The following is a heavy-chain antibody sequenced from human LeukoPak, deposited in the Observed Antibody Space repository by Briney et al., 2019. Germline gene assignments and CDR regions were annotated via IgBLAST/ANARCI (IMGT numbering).Heavy chain of an antibody. Sequence: GASVKVYCKASGYTFTGYYMHWVRQAPGQGLEWMGWINPSSGGTNYAQKFQGRVTMTRDTSISTAYMELSRLRSDDTAVYYCARLTYYDFWSGYNYAFDIWGQGTMVTVSS. CDR2: INPSSGGT. V-gene: IGHV1-2*02. D-gene: IGHD3-3*01. CDR3: ARLTYYDFWSGYNYAFDI. J-gene: IGHJ3*02. CDR1: GYTFTGYY.